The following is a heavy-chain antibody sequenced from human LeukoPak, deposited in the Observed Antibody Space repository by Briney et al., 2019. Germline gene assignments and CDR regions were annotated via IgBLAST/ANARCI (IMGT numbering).Heavy chain of an antibody. J-gene: IGHJ4*02. Sequence: GGSLRLSCAAFGFTFNNYALTWVRQTPGKGLECVSAISGDGVSPYYADSVRGRFTISRDNSKNTLYLQMNSLGVEDTAVYFCARDPGAFPYFFDCSGQGTLVTVSS. CDR3: ARDPGAFPYFFDC. V-gene: IGHV3-23*01. CDR1: GFTFNNYA. CDR2: ISGDGVSP. D-gene: IGHD4/OR15-4a*01.